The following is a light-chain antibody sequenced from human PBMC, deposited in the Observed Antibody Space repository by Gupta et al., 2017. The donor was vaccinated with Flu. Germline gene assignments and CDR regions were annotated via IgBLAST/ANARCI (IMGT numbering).Light chain of an antibody. CDR2: QDS. CDR1: KLGDKY. J-gene: IGLJ3*02. V-gene: IGLV3-1*01. Sequence: SYELTQPPSVSVSPGQTVSITCSGDKLGDKYASWYQQKPGQSPVVVIYQDSKRPSGIPERFSASNSGNTATLTISGTQAMDEADYYCQAWDSSTGVFGGGTKLTVL. CDR3: QAWDSSTGV.